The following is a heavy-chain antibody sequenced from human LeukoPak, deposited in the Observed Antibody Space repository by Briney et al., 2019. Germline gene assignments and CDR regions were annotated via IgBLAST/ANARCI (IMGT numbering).Heavy chain of an antibody. CDR1: GFTFSSYE. CDR2: ISSSGSTI. CDR3: ARAAAGPFDY. V-gene: IGHV3-48*03. D-gene: IGHD6-13*01. Sequence: GGSLRLSCAASGFTFSSYEMNWARQAPGKGLEWVSYISSSGSTIYYADSVKGRFTISRDNAKNSLYLQMNSLRAEDTAVYYCARAAAGPFDYWGQGTLVTVSS. J-gene: IGHJ4*02.